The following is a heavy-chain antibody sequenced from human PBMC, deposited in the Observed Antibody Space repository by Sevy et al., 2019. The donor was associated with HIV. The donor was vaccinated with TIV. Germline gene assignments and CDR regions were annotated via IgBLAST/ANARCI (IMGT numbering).Heavy chain of an antibody. CDR1: GGSISAYY. Sequence: SETLSLTCTVSGGSISAYYWSWIRQPPGKPLEYIGYIYYTGSTNYNPSLKRRGTISVDTSKNQFSLKLNSVTAADTAVYFCARAPPVRSGDDSLNWFDPWGQGTLVTVSS. D-gene: IGHD5-12*01. CDR3: ARAPPVRSGDDSLNWFDP. J-gene: IGHJ5*02. V-gene: IGHV4-59*01. CDR2: IYYTGST.